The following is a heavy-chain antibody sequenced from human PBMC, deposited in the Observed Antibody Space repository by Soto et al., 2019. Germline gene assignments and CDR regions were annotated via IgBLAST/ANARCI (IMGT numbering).Heavy chain of an antibody. V-gene: IGHV1-69*06. CDR3: ARDGYYYDSLNWFDP. J-gene: IGHJ5*02. D-gene: IGHD3-22*01. Sequence: SVKVSCKASGGTFSSYAISWVRQAPGQGLEWMGGIIPIFGTANYAQKFQGRVTITADKSTSTAYMELSSLRSEDTAVYYCARDGYYYDSLNWFDPCGQGILVTVS. CDR1: GGTFSSYA. CDR2: IIPIFGTA.